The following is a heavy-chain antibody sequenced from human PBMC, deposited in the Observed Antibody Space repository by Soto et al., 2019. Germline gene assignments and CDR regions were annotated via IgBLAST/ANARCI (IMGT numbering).Heavy chain of an antibody. D-gene: IGHD3-10*01. CDR3: AISYGLGYRAFVF. J-gene: IGHJ4*02. CDR1: GDTFTFYS. V-gene: IGHV1-69*02. Sequence: QVQLVQSGAEVKRPGSSVKVSCKASGDTFTFYSINWVRQAPGLGLEWMGRINPILSMSNYAQRFQGRVTMTADKSTSSAYMVVSSLISEDKAIYYFAISYGLGYRAFVFWGQGALVTVSS. CDR2: INPILSMS.